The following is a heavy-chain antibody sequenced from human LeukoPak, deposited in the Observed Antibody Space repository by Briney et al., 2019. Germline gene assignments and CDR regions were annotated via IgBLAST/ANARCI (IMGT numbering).Heavy chain of an antibody. CDR3: VRFGEFALDY. V-gene: IGHV3-74*01. J-gene: IGHJ4*02. D-gene: IGHD3-10*01. Sequence: GGSLRLSCAVSGFIFRNHWMHWVRQAPGKGLVWVSRVNSDGSSTRYADSVKGRFTISRDNAKNTLYLQMNSLRAEDTAVYYCVRFGEFALDYWGQGTVVTVSS. CDR2: VNSDGSST. CDR1: GFIFRNHW.